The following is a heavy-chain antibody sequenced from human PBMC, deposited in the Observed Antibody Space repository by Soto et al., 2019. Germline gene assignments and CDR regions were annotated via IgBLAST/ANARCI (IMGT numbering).Heavy chain of an antibody. CDR1: GFTFSSYA. CDR3: AKGERQQQPEDAFDI. J-gene: IGHJ3*02. Sequence: GGSLRLSCAASGFTFSSYAMSWVRQTPGKGLEWVSAISASGGSTYYADSVKGRFTISRDNSKNTLYLQMNSLRAEDTAVYYCAKGERQQQPEDAFDIWGQGTMVTVSS. CDR2: ISASGGST. D-gene: IGHD6-13*01. V-gene: IGHV3-23*01.